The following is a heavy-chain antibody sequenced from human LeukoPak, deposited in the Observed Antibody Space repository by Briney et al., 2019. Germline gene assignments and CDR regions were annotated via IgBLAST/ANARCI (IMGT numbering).Heavy chain of an antibody. J-gene: IGHJ5*02. CDR1: GGSISSSSYY. D-gene: IGHD6-19*01. CDR3: ARVASGWHNWFDP. Sequence: PSETLSLTCTVSGGSISSSSYYWGWIRQPPGKGLEWIGSIYYSGSTYYNPSLKSRVTISVDTSKNQFSLKLSSVTAAGTAVYYCARVASGWHNWFDPWGQGTLVTVSS. CDR2: IYYSGST. V-gene: IGHV4-39*07.